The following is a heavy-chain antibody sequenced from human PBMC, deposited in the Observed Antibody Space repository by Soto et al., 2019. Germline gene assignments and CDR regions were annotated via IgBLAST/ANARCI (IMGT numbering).Heavy chain of an antibody. D-gene: IGHD3-16*01. V-gene: IGHV3-30*18. CDR2: ISYDGRNK. CDR1: GFTVSSYG. J-gene: IGHJ1*01. CDR3: AKDGLGEPLGVGYFQR. Sequence: QVQLVESGGGVVQPGRSLRLSCAASGFTVSSYGMHWVRQAPGKGLEWVAVISYDGRNKYYADSVKGRFTISRDNSKNTLYLQMNSLRAEDTAVYYCAKDGLGEPLGVGYFQRWGQGTLVTVSS.